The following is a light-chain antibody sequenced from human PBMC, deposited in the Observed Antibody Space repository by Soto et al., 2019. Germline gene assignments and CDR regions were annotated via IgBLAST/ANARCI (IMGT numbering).Light chain of an antibody. V-gene: IGKV3-20*01. CDR1: QSVSKY. CDR2: GAS. Sequence: EIVLTQSPGTLALSPGEGATLSCRASQSVSKYLAWYKQKPGQAPRLPIYGASRRATGIPDSFSGSGSGTDFTLTISRLEPEDFAVYYCQQYGGSPQTFGQGTKVDIK. CDR3: QQYGGSPQT. J-gene: IGKJ1*01.